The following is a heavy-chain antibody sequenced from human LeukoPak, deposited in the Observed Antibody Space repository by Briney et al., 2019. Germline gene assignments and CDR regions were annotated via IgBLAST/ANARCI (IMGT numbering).Heavy chain of an antibody. CDR2: IYSGGST. CDR3: ARDSGSSGWYGDFDY. V-gene: IGHV3-66*01. CDR1: GFTVSSNY. J-gene: IGHJ4*02. Sequence: GGSLRLSCAASGFTVSSNYMSWVRQAPGKGLEWVSVIYSGGSTYYADSVKGRFTISRDNSKNTLYLQMNSLRAEDTAVYYCARDSGSSGWYGDFDYWGQGTLVTVS. D-gene: IGHD6-19*01.